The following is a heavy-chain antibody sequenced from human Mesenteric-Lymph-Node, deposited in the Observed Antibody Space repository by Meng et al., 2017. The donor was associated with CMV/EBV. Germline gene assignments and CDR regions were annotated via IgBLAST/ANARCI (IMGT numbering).Heavy chain of an antibody. J-gene: IGHJ6*02. CDR3: ARDTTITIFGVVTPYGMDV. CDR1: GFTFSSYA. V-gene: IGHV3-30-3*01. Sequence: GESLKISCAASGFTFSSYAMHWVRQAPGKGLEWVAVISYDGSNKYYADSVKGRFTISRDNSKNTLYLQMNSLRAEDTAVYYCARDTTITIFGVVTPYGMDVWGQGTTVTVS. CDR2: ISYDGSNK. D-gene: IGHD3-3*01.